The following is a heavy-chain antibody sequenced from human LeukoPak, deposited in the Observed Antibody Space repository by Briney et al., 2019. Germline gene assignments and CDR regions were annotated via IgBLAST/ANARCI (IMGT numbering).Heavy chain of an antibody. CDR3: ARVRDSSSFSSDTAIDY. J-gene: IGHJ4*02. CDR2: INPNSGGT. CDR1: GYTFTGYY. Sequence: GASVKVSCKASGYTFTGYYMHWVRQAPGQGLEWMGWINPNSGGTNYAQKFQGRVTMTRDTSISTAYMELSRLRSDDTAVNYCARVRDSSSFSSDTAIDYWGQGTLVTVSS. V-gene: IGHV1-2*02. D-gene: IGHD6-13*01.